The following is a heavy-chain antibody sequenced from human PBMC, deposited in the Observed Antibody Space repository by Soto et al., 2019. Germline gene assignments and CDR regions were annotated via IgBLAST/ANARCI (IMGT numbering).Heavy chain of an antibody. CDR2: ISAYNGNT. J-gene: IGHJ4*02. D-gene: IGHD6-13*01. CDR3: ARYRIAAAGTKTKIGGGVYYFDY. Sequence: ASVKGSCKASGYTFTSYGINRGRQAPGQGVEWVGWISAYNGNTNYAQKLQGRVTMTTDTSTSTAYMELRSLRSDDTAVYYCARYRIAAAGTKTKIGGGVYYFDYWGQGTLVTVSS. V-gene: IGHV1-18*01. CDR1: GYTFTSYG.